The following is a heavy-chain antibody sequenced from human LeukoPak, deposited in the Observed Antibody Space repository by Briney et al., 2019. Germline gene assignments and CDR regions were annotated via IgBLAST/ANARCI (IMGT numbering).Heavy chain of an antibody. V-gene: IGHV3-11*06. Sequence: GGSLRLSCAASGFTFSDYYMTWIRQAPGKGLEWVSYISSSSNYTNYADSVKGRFTISRDNAKNTLYLQMNSLRAEDTAVYYCARGQADFDYWGQGTLVSVSS. CDR1: GFTFSDYY. J-gene: IGHJ4*02. CDR2: ISSSSNYT. CDR3: ARGQADFDY.